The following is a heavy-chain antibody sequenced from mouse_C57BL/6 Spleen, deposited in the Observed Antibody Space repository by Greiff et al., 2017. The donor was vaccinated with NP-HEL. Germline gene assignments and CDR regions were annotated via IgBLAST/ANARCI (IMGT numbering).Heavy chain of an antibody. V-gene: IGHV1-50*01. CDR3: ARISNFYAMDY. CDR1: GYTFTSYW. D-gene: IGHD2-5*01. Sequence: VQLQQPGAELVKPGASVKLSCKASGYTFTSYWMQWVKQRPGQGLEWIGEIDLSDSYTNYNQKFKGKATLTVDTSSSTAYMQLSSLTSEDSAVYYCARISNFYAMDYWGQGTSVTVSS. CDR2: IDLSDSYT. J-gene: IGHJ4*01.